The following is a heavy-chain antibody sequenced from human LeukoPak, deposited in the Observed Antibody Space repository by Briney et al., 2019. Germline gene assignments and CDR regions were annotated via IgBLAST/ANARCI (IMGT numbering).Heavy chain of an antibody. V-gene: IGHV1-2*02. D-gene: IGHD3-22*01. Sequence: ASVKVSCKASGYTFTGYYMHWVRQAPGQGLEWMGWINPNSGGTNYAQKFQGRVTMTRDTSISTAYMELSRLRSDDTAVYYCARYSLPAHRDYYDSSGYSYAFDIWGQGTMVTVSS. CDR3: ARYSLPAHRDYYDSSGYSYAFDI. J-gene: IGHJ3*02. CDR1: GYTFTGYY. CDR2: INPNSGGT.